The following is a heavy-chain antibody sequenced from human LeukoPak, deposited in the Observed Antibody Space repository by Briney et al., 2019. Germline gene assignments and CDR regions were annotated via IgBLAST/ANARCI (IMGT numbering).Heavy chain of an antibody. CDR2: FDIEDGEI. J-gene: IGHJ3*01. D-gene: IGHD3-16*01. Sequence: ASVKVSCKVSGNTLNEISIHWVRQAPGKGLERMGGFDIEDGEIIYAQNFQGRVTMTEDTSTDIAYMDLSSLKSEDTAVYYCATDRGEMGTTLLSHTYQAFDVWGQGTVVTVSS. CDR3: ATDRGEMGTTLLSHTYQAFDV. CDR1: GNTLNEIS. V-gene: IGHV1-24*01.